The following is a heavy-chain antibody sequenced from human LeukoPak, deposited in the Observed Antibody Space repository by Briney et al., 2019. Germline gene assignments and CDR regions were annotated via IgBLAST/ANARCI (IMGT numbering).Heavy chain of an antibody. J-gene: IGHJ4*02. CDR3: AKAYLTDIVVVVAADY. CDR1: GFTFSSYA. V-gene: IGHV3-23*01. D-gene: IGHD2-15*01. Sequence: GGSLRLSCAASGFTFSSYAMSWVRQAPGKGLEWVSAISGSGGSTYYADSVKGRFTISRDNSKNTLYPQMNSLRAEDTAVYYCAKAYLTDIVVVVAADYWGQGTLVTVSS. CDR2: ISGSGGST.